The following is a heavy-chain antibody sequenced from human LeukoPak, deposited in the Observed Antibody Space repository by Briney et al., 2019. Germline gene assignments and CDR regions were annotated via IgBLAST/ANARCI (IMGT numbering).Heavy chain of an antibody. CDR1: GFTFSSYA. D-gene: IGHD4-17*01. CDR2: ISGSGGST. CDR3: ARQPLPMVTLRFLGAFDI. Sequence: GGSLRLSCAASGFTFSSYAMSWVRQAPGKGLEWVSAISGSGGSTYYADSVKGRFTISRDNSKNTLYLQMNSLRAEDTAVYYCARQPLPMVTLRFLGAFDIWGQGTMVTVSS. J-gene: IGHJ3*02. V-gene: IGHV3-23*01.